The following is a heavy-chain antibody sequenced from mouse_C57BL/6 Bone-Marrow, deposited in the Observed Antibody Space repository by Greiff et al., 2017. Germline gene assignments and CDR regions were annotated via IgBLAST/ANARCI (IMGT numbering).Heavy chain of an antibody. V-gene: IGHV1-64*01. CDR3: AELTGRDY. CDR2: IHPNSGST. CDR1: GYTFTSYW. Sequence: QVHVKQPGAELVKPGASVKLSCKASGYTFTSYWMHWVKQRPGQGLEWIGMIHPNSGSTNYNEKFKSKATLTVDKSSSTAYMQLSSLTSGDAAVYYWAELTGRDYWGQGTTLTVSS. J-gene: IGHJ2*01. D-gene: IGHD4-1*01.